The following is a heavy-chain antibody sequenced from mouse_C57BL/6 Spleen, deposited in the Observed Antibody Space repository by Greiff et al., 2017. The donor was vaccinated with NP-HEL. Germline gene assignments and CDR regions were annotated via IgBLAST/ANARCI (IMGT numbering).Heavy chain of an antibody. J-gene: IGHJ4*01. CDR2: IDPEDGET. CDR1: GFNIKDYY. V-gene: IGHV14-2*01. D-gene: IGHD2-4*01. CDR3: ARSYDYDQYYYAMDY. Sequence: EVKLQESGAELVKPGASVKLSCTASGFNIKDYYMHWVKQRTEQGLEWIGRIDPEDGETKYAPKFQGKATITADTSSNTAYLQLSSLTSEDTAVYYCARSYDYDQYYYAMDYWGQGTSVTVSS.